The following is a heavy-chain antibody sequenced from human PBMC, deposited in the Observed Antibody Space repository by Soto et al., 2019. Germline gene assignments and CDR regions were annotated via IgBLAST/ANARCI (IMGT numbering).Heavy chain of an antibody. J-gene: IGHJ6*02. Sequence: ASVKVSCKASGGTFSSYAISWVRQARGQGLEWMGGIIPIFGTANYAQKFQGRVTITADESTSTAYMELSSLRSEDTAVYYCASKSFDVALPKPPYYYYGMDVWGQGTTVTVSS. D-gene: IGHD3-9*01. V-gene: IGHV1-69*13. CDR3: ASKSFDVALPKPPYYYYGMDV. CDR1: GGTFSSYA. CDR2: IIPIFGTA.